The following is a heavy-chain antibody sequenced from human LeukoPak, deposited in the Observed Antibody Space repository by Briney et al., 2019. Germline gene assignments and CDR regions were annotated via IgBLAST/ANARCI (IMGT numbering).Heavy chain of an antibody. J-gene: IGHJ4*02. CDR1: GGSINSYY. D-gene: IGHD2/OR15-2a*01. CDR2: FYYSGST. CDR3: ARELKVGNTGYYFDY. V-gene: IGHV4-59*01. Sequence: SETLSLTCTVSGGSINSYYWSWIRQPPGKGLEWIGYFYYSGSTNYNPSLKSRVTISVDTSKNQFSLELSSVTAADTAVYYCARELKVGNTGYYFDYWGQGAPVTVSS.